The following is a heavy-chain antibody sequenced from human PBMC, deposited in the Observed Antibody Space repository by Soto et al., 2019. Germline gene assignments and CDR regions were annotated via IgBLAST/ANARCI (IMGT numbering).Heavy chain of an antibody. CDR3: ARGHCSGGSCYWYNWFDP. V-gene: IGHV1-69*12. Sequence: QVQLVQSGAEVKKPGSLVKISCEASGGTFSSYAISWVRQAPGQGLKWMGWNIPIFGTANYAQKFQGRVTFTADEPTSTAYMELSSLRSEDTAVYYCARGHCSGGSCYWYNWFDPWGQGTLVTVSS. CDR1: GGTFSSYA. CDR2: NIPIFGTA. J-gene: IGHJ5*02. D-gene: IGHD2-15*01.